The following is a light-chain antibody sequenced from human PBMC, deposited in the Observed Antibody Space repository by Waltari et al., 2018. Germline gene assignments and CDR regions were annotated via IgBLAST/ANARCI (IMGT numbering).Light chain of an antibody. CDR3: QQYGNSPLT. V-gene: IGKV3-20*01. CDR1: QSVSNNY. Sequence: EIVWTQSPGILSLSPGDTATLSCRASQSVSNNYLAWYQQKPGQAPRLLIYGASSRATGIPDRFSGGGSGTDFTLTISRLEPEDFAVYFCQQYGNSPLTFGGGTEVEIE. J-gene: IGKJ4*01. CDR2: GAS.